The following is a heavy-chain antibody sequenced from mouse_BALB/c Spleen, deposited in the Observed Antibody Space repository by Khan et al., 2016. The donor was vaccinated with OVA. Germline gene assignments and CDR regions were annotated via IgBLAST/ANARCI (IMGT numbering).Heavy chain of an antibody. J-gene: IGHJ2*01. Sequence: QVQLKQSGAELVRPGASVKLSCETSGYIFTSYWIHWLKQRSGQGLEWIARIYPGTGSTFYNERFKGKATLTADKASSTAYMQLSSLKSDESAVXYCARAEGGSHYFDYWGQGATLTVSS. D-gene: IGHD6-1*01. CDR2: IYPGTGST. CDR3: ARAEGGSHYFDY. CDR1: GYIFTSYW. V-gene: IGHV1-76*01.